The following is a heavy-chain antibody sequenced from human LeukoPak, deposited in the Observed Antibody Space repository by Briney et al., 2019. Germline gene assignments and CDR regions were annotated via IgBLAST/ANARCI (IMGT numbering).Heavy chain of an antibody. CDR1: GFTFSNYG. CDR3: AKSGGYDPEYYFDY. J-gene: IGHJ4*02. Sequence: PGGSLRLSCSASGFTFSNYGMSWVRQAPGKGLEWVSSISANDGRTYYADSVKGRFTISRDNSKNTLYLQMNSLRVEDMAVYYCAKSGGYDPEYYFDYWGQGTLVTVSS. CDR2: ISANDGRT. D-gene: IGHD5-12*01. V-gene: IGHV3-23*01.